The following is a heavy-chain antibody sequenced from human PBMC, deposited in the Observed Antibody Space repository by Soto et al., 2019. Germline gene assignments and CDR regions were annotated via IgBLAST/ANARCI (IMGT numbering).Heavy chain of an antibody. D-gene: IGHD2-2*01. J-gene: IGHJ5*02. V-gene: IGHV1-69*02. Sequence: QVQLVQSGAEVKKPGSSVKVSCKASAGTFSSYTISWVRQAPGQGLEWMGRIIPILGIANYAQKFQGRVTITAYKSTSTAYMELSSLRSEETAVYYCARGSIVVVSAAIWSAQWFDPWGQRTLVTVSS. CDR1: AGTFSSYT. CDR2: IIPILGIA. CDR3: ARGSIVVVSAAIWSAQWFDP.